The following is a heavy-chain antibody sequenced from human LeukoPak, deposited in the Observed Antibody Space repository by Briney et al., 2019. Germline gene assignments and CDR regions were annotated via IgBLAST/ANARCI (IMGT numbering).Heavy chain of an antibody. D-gene: IGHD1-26*01. V-gene: IGHV3-21*01. Sequence: GSLRLSCAASGFTFSSYSMNWVRQAPGKGLEWVSSISSSSSNIYYADSVKGRFTISRDSAKNSLYLQMNSLRAEDTAVYYCARDLVGATDDKRFDYWGQGTLVTVSS. CDR2: ISSSSSNI. CDR3: ARDLVGATDDKRFDY. J-gene: IGHJ4*02. CDR1: GFTFSSYS.